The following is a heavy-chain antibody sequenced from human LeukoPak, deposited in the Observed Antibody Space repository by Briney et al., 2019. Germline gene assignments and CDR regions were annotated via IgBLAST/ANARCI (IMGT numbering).Heavy chain of an antibody. V-gene: IGHV1-69*13. D-gene: IGHD4-17*01. CDR2: IIPIFGTA. CDR3: AGSTVTRLAEYFQH. CDR1: GGTFSSYA. Sequence: SVKVSCKVSGGTFSSYAISWVRQAPGQGLEWMGGIIPIFGTANYAQKFQGRVTITAEESTSTAYMELSSLRSEDTAVYYCAGSTVTRLAEYFQHWGQGTLVTVSS. J-gene: IGHJ1*01.